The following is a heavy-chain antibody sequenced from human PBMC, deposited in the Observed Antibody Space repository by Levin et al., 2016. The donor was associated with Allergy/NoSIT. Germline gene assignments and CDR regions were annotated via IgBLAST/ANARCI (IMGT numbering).Heavy chain of an antibody. V-gene: IGHV3-72*01. D-gene: IGHD1-7*01. CDR2: IRGKANSHTT. Sequence: GESLKISCAVSGFIFSDHHMDWVRQAPGKGLEWVGRIRGKANSHTTEYAASVKGRFTISRDDSKNSLYLQMDSLKSEDTAVYYCGKIGGWLGTSHAFDVWGQGTMVTVSS. CDR1: GFIFSDHH. J-gene: IGHJ3*01. CDR3: GKIGGWLGTSHAFDV.